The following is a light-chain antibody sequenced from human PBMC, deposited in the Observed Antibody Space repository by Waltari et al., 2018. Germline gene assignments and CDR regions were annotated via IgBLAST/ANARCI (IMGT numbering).Light chain of an antibody. Sequence: DIQMTQSPSTLSASVGDRVTITCRASQNINSWLAWYQQRPGKAPRILLYKASTLQSGXXXRXXGSGSGTEXXLTINSLQTDDXXXXXCXQYSSYSSWTFGQGTQV. CDR1: QNINSW. J-gene: IGKJ1*01. V-gene: IGKV1-5*03. CDR3: XQYSSYSSWT. CDR2: KAS.